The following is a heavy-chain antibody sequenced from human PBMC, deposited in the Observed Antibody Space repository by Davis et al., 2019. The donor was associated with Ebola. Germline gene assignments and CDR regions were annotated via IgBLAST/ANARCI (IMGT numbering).Heavy chain of an antibody. CDR2: ISHRGST. V-gene: IGHV4-34*01. CDR3: ARGRDCSGGACYDGSDNWVDP. J-gene: IGHJ5*02. CDR1: GGSFSGFD. Sequence: PSETLSLTCAVYGGSFSGFDWSWIRQPPGKGLEWIGEISHRGSTNYTPSLKSRVTMTVDTSESHFSLNLRAVTVADTAVYYWARGRDCSGGACYDGSDNWVDPWGQGTLVNVSP. D-gene: IGHD2-15*01.